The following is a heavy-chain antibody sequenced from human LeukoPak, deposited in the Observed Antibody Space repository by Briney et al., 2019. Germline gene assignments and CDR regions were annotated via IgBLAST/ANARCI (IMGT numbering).Heavy chain of an antibody. J-gene: IGHJ6*03. Sequence: PSETLSLTCAVYGGSFSGYYWSWIRQPPGKGLEWIGSIYHSGSTYYNPSLKSRVTISVDTSKNQFSLKLSSVTAADTAVYYCAREGEYSYGYYYYYYMDVWGKGTTVTVSS. CDR3: AREGEYSYGYYYYYYMDV. CDR1: GGSFSGYY. D-gene: IGHD5-18*01. V-gene: IGHV4-34*01. CDR2: IYHSGST.